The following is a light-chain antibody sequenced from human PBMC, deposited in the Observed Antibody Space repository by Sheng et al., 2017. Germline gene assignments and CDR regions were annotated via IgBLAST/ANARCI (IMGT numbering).Light chain of an antibody. Sequence: QSALTQPPSASGSPGQSVTISCTGTSSDVGGYNYVSWYQQHPGKAPKLMIYEVSKRPSGVPDRFFGSKSGNTASLTVSGLQAEDEADYYCSSYAGSNNYVFGTGTRSPS. CDR2: EVS. J-gene: IGLJ1*01. CDR3: SSYAGSNNYV. V-gene: IGLV2-8*01. CDR1: SSDVGGYNY.